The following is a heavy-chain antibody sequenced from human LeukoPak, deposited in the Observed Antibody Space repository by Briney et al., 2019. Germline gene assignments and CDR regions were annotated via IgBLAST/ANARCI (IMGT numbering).Heavy chain of an antibody. Sequence: GGSLRLSCAASGFPFPSYAMSWVRQVPGKGLQWVARLRGGSGGSTNYADSVKGRFTISRDNSQNTLFLQMNSLRADDTAVYYCAALVVININPGAEHFQHWGQGTLVTVSS. CDR2: LRGGSGGST. J-gene: IGHJ1*01. D-gene: IGHD3-22*01. V-gene: IGHV3-23*01. CDR3: AALVVININPGAEHFQH. CDR1: GFPFPSYA.